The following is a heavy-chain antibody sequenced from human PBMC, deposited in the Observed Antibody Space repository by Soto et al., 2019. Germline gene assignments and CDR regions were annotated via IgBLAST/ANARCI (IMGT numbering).Heavy chain of an antibody. CDR2: ISWNSGSI. CDR3: AKARGPSSGWSQSYWYFDL. D-gene: IGHD6-19*01. J-gene: IGHJ2*01. Sequence: EVQLVESGGGLVQPGRPLRLSCAASGFTFDDYAMHWVRQAPGKGLEWVSGISWNSGSIGYADSVKGRFTISRDNAKNSLYLQMNSLRAEDTALYYCAKARGPSSGWSQSYWYFDLWGRGTLVTVSS. CDR1: GFTFDDYA. V-gene: IGHV3-9*01.